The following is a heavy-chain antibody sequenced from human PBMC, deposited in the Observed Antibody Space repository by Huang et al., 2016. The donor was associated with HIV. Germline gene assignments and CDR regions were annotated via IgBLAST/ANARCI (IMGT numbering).Heavy chain of an antibody. J-gene: IGHJ4*02. D-gene: IGHD2-21*02. Sequence: DVQLLESGGDFVQPGGSLRLSCAASRFTFSTYAMSWVRQAPGKGLEWVSAMSGRGDKTYYADSGKGRFTISRDNSKNTLFLQMNSLRAEDTAVYYCAKVPTVVTFHWGQGTLVTVSS. CDR1: RFTFSTYA. CDR3: AKVPTVVTFH. CDR2: MSGRGDKT. V-gene: IGHV3-23*01.